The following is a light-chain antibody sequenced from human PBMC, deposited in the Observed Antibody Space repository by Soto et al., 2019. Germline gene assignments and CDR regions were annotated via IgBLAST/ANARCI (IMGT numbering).Light chain of an antibody. J-gene: IGLJ1*01. CDR2: EGS. CDR1: SSDVGSYNL. V-gene: IGLV2-23*01. Sequence: QSPLTQPASVSLSPGQSITISCTGTSSDVGSYNLVSWYQQHPGKAPKLMIYEGSKRPSGVSNRFSGSKSGNTASLTISGLQAEDEADYYCCSYAGSSTFYVFGTGTKVTVL. CDR3: CSYAGSSTFYV.